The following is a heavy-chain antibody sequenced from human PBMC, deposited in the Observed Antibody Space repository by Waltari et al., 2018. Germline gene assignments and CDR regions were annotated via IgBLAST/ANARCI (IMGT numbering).Heavy chain of an antibody. CDR3: AREWAIFGVVSRDGLDV. D-gene: IGHD3-3*01. Sequence: QLVESGGDFVQPGGSLRLSCAASGFIFNNYEMNWLRQAPGKGLEWVSYITMGGDRRYYADSVKGRFTISRDNAKKSLYLQMNSLRPEDTAVYFCAREWAIFGVVSRDGLDVWGQGTSVTVS. CDR1: GFIFNNYE. J-gene: IGHJ6*02. V-gene: IGHV3-48*03. CDR2: ITMGGDRR.